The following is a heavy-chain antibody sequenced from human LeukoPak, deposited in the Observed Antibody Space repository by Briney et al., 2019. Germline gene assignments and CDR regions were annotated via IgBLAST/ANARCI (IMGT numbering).Heavy chain of an antibody. CDR2: ISSSSSYI. CDR1: GFTFSSYI. Sequence: PGGSLRLSCAASGFTFSSYIMNWVRQAPGKGLEWVSSISSSSSYIYYADSVKGRFTISRDNAKNSLYLQMNSLRAEDTAVYYCARGRVPAAALPYYGMDVWGQGTTVTVSS. J-gene: IGHJ6*02. CDR3: ARGRVPAAALPYYGMDV. D-gene: IGHD2-2*01. V-gene: IGHV3-21*01.